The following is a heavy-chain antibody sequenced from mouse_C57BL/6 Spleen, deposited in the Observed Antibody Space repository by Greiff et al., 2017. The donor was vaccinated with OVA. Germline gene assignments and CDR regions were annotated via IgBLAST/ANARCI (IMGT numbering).Heavy chain of an antibody. CDR3: ARHGCLRGAMDY. CDR2: IWSDGST. CDR1: GFSLTSYG. V-gene: IGHV2-6-1*01. Sequence: VQLKESGPGLVAPSQSLSITCTVSGFSLTSYGVHWVRQPPGKGLEWLVVIWSDGSTTYNSALKSSMSITKDNSKSQVFMKMNSLQTDDTAMYYGARHGCLRGAMDYWGQGTSVTVSA. J-gene: IGHJ4*01. D-gene: IGHD2-12*01.